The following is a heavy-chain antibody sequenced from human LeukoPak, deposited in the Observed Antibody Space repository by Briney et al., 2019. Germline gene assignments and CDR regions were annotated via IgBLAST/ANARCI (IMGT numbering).Heavy chain of an antibody. CDR1: GYPVNSFY. V-gene: IGHV1-46*02. CDR2: IYPSGGSA. Sequence: ASVTVSCKASGYPVNSFYTHWVRQAPGQGLEWVGIIYPSGGSASFTQKFQGRVTMTRDTSTSAFYMELSSLRSEDTAVYFCARERPSSYYFDYWGQGTLVSVSS. CDR3: ARERPSSYYFDY. J-gene: IGHJ4*02.